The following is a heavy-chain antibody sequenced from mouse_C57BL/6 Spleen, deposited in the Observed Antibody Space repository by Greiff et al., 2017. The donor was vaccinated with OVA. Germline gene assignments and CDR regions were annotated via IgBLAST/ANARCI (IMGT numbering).Heavy chain of an antibody. CDR2: IYPGDGDT. CDR3: ARGGGYDGYLDYAMDY. Sequence: VQLQQSGPELVKPGASVKISCKASGYAFSSSWMNWVKQRPGKGLEWIGRIYPGDGDTNYNGKFKGKATLTADKSSSTAYMQLSSLTSEDSAVYFCARGGGYDGYLDYAMDYWGQGTSVTVSS. V-gene: IGHV1-82*01. J-gene: IGHJ4*01. D-gene: IGHD2-3*01. CDR1: GYAFSSSW.